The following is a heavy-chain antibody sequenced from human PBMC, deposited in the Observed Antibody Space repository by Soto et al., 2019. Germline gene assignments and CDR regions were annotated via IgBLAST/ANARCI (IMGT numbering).Heavy chain of an antibody. CDR1: GFTLTNYY. Sequence: GASVKVSCKASGFTLTNYYMHWVRQAPGQRLEWMGWINAGNGNTKYSQKFQGRVTITRDTSASTAYMEVSSLRSEDTAVYYCARGASPLIDYWGQGTLVTVSS. CDR2: INAGNGNT. V-gene: IGHV1-3*01. J-gene: IGHJ4*02. CDR3: ARGASPLIDY. D-gene: IGHD1-26*01.